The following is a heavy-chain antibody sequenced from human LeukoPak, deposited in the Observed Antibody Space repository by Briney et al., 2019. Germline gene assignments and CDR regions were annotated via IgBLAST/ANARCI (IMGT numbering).Heavy chain of an antibody. V-gene: IGHV5-51*01. J-gene: IGHJ6*02. CDR3: ARVLWTWALNYYYGMDV. Sequence: GESLKISCKGSGYSFTSHWIGWVRQMPGKGLECMGIIYPGDSDTRYNPSFQGQVTISADTSIRTAYLQWSSLKASDTAMYYCARVLWTWALNYYYGMDVWGQGTTVTVSS. CDR2: IYPGDSDT. CDR1: GYSFTSHW. D-gene: IGHD3/OR15-3a*01.